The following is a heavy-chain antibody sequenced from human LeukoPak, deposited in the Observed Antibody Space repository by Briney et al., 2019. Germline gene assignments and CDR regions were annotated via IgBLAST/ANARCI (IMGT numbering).Heavy chain of an antibody. CDR3: AKVFGIVVVPAAADAFDI. V-gene: IGHV3-30*02. D-gene: IGHD2-2*01. CDR1: GFTFSSYG. Sequence: GGSLRLSCAASGFTFSSYGMHWVRQAPGKGLEWVAFIRYDGSNKYYADSVKGRFTISRDNSKNTLYLHMNRRRAEDTAVYYCAKVFGIVVVPAAADAFDIWGQGTMVTVSS. J-gene: IGHJ3*02. CDR2: IRYDGSNK.